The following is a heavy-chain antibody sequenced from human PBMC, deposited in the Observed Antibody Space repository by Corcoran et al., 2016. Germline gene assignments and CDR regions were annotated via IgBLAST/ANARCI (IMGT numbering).Heavy chain of an antibody. D-gene: IGHD4-17*01. CDR1: GFTFSSYS. V-gene: IGHV3-48*02. J-gene: IGHJ6*02. Sequence: EVQLGESGGGLVQPGGSLRLSCAASGFTFSSYSMNWVRQAPGKGLEWVSYISSSSSTIYYADSVKGRFTISRDNAKNSLYLQMNSLRDEAPAVYYGARGHGDYRAGAATRDYYYYGMDVWGQGTTVTVSS. CDR2: ISSSSSTI. CDR3: ARGHGDYRAGAATRDYYYYGMDV.